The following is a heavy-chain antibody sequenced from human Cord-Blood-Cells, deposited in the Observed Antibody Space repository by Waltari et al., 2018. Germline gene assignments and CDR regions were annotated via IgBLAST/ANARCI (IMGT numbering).Heavy chain of an antibody. CDR2: IYYSGST. V-gene: IGHV4-61*01. D-gene: IGHD6-13*01. Sequence: QVQLQESGPGLVKPSETLSLTCTVSGGSVSSGSYYWSWIRQPPGKGLEWIGYIYYSGSTNNNPSLKSRVTISVDTSKNQFSLKLSSVTAADTAVYYCARADKKGAACRIWGQGTMVTVSS. CDR1: GGSVSSGSYY. CDR3: ARADKKGAACRI. J-gene: IGHJ3*02.